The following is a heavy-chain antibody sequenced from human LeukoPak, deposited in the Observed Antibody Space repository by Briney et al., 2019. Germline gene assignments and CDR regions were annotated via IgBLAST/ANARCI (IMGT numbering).Heavy chain of an antibody. CDR2: ISGSGGDT. V-gene: IGHV3-23*01. CDR3: AKKGATTGDFDY. CDR1: GFTFSNFL. Sequence: GSLRLSCAASGFTFSNFLMTWVRQAPGKGPEWVSAISGSGGDTYYADSVKGRFTISRDNSKNTLYLQMNSLRAEDTAVYYCAKKGATTGDFDYWGQGTLVTVSS. D-gene: IGHD1-26*01. J-gene: IGHJ4*02.